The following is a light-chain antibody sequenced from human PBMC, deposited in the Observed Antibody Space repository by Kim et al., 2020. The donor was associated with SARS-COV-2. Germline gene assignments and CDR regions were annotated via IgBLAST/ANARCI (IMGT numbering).Light chain of an antibody. CDR1: SSDVGDYNY. V-gene: IGLV2-14*03. Sequence: GQSITFSCTGTSSDVGDYNYVSWYQQPPGRAPKLMIYDVTDRPSGVSNRFSGSKSGNTASLTISGLQAEDEADYYCTSYTGSDTLIFGGGTQLTVL. CDR2: DVT. CDR3: TSYTGSDTLI. J-gene: IGLJ2*01.